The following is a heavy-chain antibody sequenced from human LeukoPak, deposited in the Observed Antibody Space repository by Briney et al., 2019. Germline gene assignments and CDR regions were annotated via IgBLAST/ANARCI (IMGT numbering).Heavy chain of an antibody. D-gene: IGHD1-14*01. CDR2: ISYDGSRK. CDR3: TKDSAGLDYYFDF. J-gene: IGHJ4*02. Sequence: PGGSLRLSCAASGFTFRNYAMHWVRQPPGEGLEWVAVISYDGSRKFYADSVKGRFTISRDNSKNPLNLQMNSLRAEDTAVYYCTKDSAGLDYYFDFWGQGTLVTVSS. V-gene: IGHV3-30*18. CDR1: GFTFRNYA.